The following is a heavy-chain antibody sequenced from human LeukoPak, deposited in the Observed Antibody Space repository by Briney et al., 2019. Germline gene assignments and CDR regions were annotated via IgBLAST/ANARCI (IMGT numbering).Heavy chain of an antibody. J-gene: IGHJ4*02. D-gene: IGHD3-16*01. Sequence: GGSLRLSCATSGFTFTNYGMNWVRQAPGKGLEWVSYISNSAILYADSVKGRFRISRDNAKSSLDLEMNSLRAEDTAVYYCARAMSTFGGVRNYFDSWGQGTLVTVSS. CDR3: ARAMSTFGGVRNYFDS. V-gene: IGHV3-48*04. CDR1: GFTFTNYG. CDR2: ISNSAI.